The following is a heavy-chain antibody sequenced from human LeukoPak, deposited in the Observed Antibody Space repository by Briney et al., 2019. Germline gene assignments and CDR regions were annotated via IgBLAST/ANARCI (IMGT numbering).Heavy chain of an antibody. V-gene: IGHV3-23*01. CDR3: AREWWELRPDYYYYYGMDV. D-gene: IGHD1-26*01. CDR2: ISGSGGST. J-gene: IGHJ6*02. CDR1: GFTFSSYA. Sequence: QPGGSLRLSCAASGFTFSSYAMSWVRQAPGKGLEWVSAISGSGGSTYYADSVKGRFTISRDNSKNTLYLQMNSLRAEDTAVYYCAREWWELRPDYYYYYGMDVWGQGTTVTVSS.